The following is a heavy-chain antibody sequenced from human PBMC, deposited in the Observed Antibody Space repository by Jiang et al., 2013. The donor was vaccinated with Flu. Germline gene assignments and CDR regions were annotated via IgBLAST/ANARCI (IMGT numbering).Heavy chain of an antibody. Sequence: NHSGSTNYNPSLKSRVTISVDTSKNQFSLKLSSVTAADTAVYYCASSRSGLWGQGTLVTVSS. CDR3: ASSRSGL. V-gene: IGHV4-34*01. J-gene: IGHJ4*02. CDR2: NHSGST.